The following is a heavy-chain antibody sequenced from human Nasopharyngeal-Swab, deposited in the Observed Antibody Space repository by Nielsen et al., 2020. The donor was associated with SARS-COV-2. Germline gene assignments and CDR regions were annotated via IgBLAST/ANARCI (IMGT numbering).Heavy chain of an antibody. CDR3: AKSKAEWDLLMASDY. D-gene: IGHD1-26*01. J-gene: IGHJ4*02. CDR2: ISDDGTNK. Sequence: GESLKISCAASGFVFRNYFMHWVRQAPGKGLGWVAVISDDGTNKYYADSVKGRVTISRDNSKNTLYLQMTSLRGDDTAVYYCAKSKAEWDLLMASDYWGQGTLVTVSS. V-gene: IGHV3-30*18. CDR1: GFVFRNYF.